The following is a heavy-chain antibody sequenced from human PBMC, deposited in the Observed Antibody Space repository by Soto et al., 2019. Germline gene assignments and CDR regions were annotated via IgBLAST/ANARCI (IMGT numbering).Heavy chain of an antibody. D-gene: IGHD6-13*01. CDR2: INPSGGST. CDR1: EYTFTDYY. V-gene: IGHV1-46*01. Sequence: QVQLVQSGAEVKKPGASVKLSCKSSEYTFTDYYIHWVRQAPGQGLEWMGLINPSGGSTSYPQKFQRRVTLTRETSTSTVYMELSSLRSEDTAVYYCANAAYSTSWYDFWGQGTLVTVSS. CDR3: ANAAYSTSWYDF. J-gene: IGHJ5*01.